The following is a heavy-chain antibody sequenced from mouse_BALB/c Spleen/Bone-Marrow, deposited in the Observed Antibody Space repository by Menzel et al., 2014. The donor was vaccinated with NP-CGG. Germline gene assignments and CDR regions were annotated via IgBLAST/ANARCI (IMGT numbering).Heavy chain of an antibody. CDR1: GFSLASYG. Sequence: QVQLQQSGPGLVAPSQSLSITCTVSGFSLASYGVHWVRQPPGKGLEWLGVIWAGGSTNYNSALMSRLSISKDNYKSQVFLKINRLQTDDTAMYYCARDPITTEPKDYWGQGTSVTVSS. D-gene: IGHD1-1*01. J-gene: IGHJ4*01. V-gene: IGHV2-9*02. CDR3: ARDPITTEPKDY. CDR2: IWAGGST.